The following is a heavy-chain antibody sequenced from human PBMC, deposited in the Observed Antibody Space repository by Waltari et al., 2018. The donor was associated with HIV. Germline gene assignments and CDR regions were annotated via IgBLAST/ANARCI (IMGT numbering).Heavy chain of an antibody. J-gene: IGHJ4*02. V-gene: IGHV1-69*04. CDR3: ARDPSQLRFPDY. Sequence: QVQLIQSGAEVRKPGSSVKVSCKASGGTFTNFAISWVRQAPGHGRERMGRISPNLATAKCTQRFKGRLTLTADKSTTTAYLELSSLRSEDTAFYYCARDPSQLRFPDYWGQGTLVTVSP. CDR1: GGTFTNFA. CDR2: ISPNLATA. D-gene: IGHD2-21*02.